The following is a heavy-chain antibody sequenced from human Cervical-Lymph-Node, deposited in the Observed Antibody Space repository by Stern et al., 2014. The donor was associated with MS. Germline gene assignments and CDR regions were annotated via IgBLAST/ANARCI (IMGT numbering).Heavy chain of an antibody. D-gene: IGHD3-10*01. CDR3: ARLGVRWFEDLY. J-gene: IGHJ4*02. Sequence: QLVESGPGLVKPSETLSLTCTVSGGSISTSNYYWGWIRQPPGKGLEWIGRIYYSGSTYYNPSLKSRVNIFVDTSKNQFSLQVSSVTAADTAVYYCARLGVRWFEDLYWGQGTLVTVSS. CDR2: IYYSGST. V-gene: IGHV4-39*01. CDR1: GGSISTSNYY.